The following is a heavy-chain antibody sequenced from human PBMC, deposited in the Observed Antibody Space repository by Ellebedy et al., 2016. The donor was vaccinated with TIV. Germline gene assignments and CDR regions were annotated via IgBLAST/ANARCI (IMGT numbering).Heavy chain of an antibody. Sequence: SETLSLXXTVSGDSISSSGYFWGWIRQPPGEGLEWIASIYYGRSTYYNPSLKSRLTISVDTSKNQFSLKVTSVTAADTAVYYCARLHCSTTDPRLNWFDPWGQGTLVTVSS. CDR3: ARLHCSTTDPRLNWFDP. CDR1: GDSISSSGYF. CDR2: IYYGRST. D-gene: IGHD2-2*01. V-gene: IGHV4-39*01. J-gene: IGHJ5*02.